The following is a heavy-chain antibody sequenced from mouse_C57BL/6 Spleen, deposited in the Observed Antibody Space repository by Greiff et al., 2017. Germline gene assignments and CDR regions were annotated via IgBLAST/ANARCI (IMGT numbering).Heavy chain of an antibody. CDR3: SAFHACYSNPFDY. V-gene: IGHV1-9*01. J-gene: IGHJ2*01. CDR1: GYTFTGYW. CDR2: ILPGGGST. D-gene: IGHD2-5*01. Sequence: QVQLQQSGAELMKPGASVKLSCKATGYTFTGYWIEWVKQRPGHGLEWIGEILPGGGSTNYNEKFKGKATFTADTSSTTAYMPLSSLTTEDSAIYYDSAFHACYSNPFDYRGKVATLTVS.